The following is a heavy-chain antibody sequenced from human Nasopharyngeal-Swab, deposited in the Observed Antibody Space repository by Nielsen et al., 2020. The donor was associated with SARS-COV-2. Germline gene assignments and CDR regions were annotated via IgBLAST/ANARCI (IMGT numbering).Heavy chain of an antibody. CDR1: GYTFTSYA. CDR2: INTNTGNP. V-gene: IGHV7-4-1*02. D-gene: IGHD6-13*01. Sequence: ASVKVSCKASGYTFTSYAMNWVRQAPGQGLEWMGWINTNTGNPTYAQGFTGRFVFSLDTSVSTAYLQISSLKAEDTAVYYCARDEGISWFYYYGMDDWGQGTTVTVSS. J-gene: IGHJ6*02. CDR3: ARDEGISWFYYYGMDD.